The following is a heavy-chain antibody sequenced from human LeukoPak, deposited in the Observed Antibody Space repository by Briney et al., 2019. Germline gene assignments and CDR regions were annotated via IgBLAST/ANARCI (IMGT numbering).Heavy chain of an antibody. J-gene: IGHJ5*02. Sequence: SETLSLTCAVYGGSFSGYYWSWIRQPPGKGLEWIGEINHSGSTNYNPSLKSRVTISLDTSNNQFSLKLSSVTAADTAVYYCVRVAYGGIIVPVFDPWGQGTLVSVSP. CDR3: VRVAYGGIIVPVFDP. CDR1: GGSFSGYY. CDR2: INHSGST. D-gene: IGHD3-16*02. V-gene: IGHV4-34*01.